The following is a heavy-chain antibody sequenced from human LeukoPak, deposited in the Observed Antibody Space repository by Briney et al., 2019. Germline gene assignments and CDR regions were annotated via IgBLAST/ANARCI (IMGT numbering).Heavy chain of an antibody. CDR3: ARDRCTGGSCSYYFDF. Sequence: ASVKVSCKASGYTFTRYYIHWVRQAPGQGLEWLGRINPNSGGTSYAQKFQDRITMTRDASISTAYMELSRLRSDDTAIYFCARDRCTGGSCSYYFDFWGQGTLVTVSS. J-gene: IGHJ4*02. CDR2: INPNSGGT. CDR1: GYTFTRYY. D-gene: IGHD2-15*01. V-gene: IGHV1-2*06.